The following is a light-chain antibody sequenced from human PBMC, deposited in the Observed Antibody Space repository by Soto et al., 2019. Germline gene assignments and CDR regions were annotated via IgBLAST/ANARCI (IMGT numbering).Light chain of an antibody. V-gene: IGKV1-33*01. CDR1: QSVVNY. J-gene: IGKJ4*01. Sequence: DVQLTQSPSTLSASVGDRVAISCQASQSVVNYLNWFQQRPGKAPQLLISDASHLEPGVPSRFSGQRSGTDFTLIISSLQTEDFATYYCQQYEELPLTFGGGTRVEV. CDR2: DAS. CDR3: QQYEELPLT.